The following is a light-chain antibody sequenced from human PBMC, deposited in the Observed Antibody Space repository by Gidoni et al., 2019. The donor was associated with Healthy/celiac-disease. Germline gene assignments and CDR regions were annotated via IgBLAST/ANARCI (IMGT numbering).Light chain of an antibody. Sequence: EIGMTQSPATLSVSPGERAALSCRASQSVSSNLAWYQQKPGQAPRLLIYGASTRATGIPARFSGSGSWTEFTLTISTLQSEDFAVYYCQQYNNWPRTFGQGPKVEIK. CDR2: GAS. V-gene: IGKV3-15*01. J-gene: IGKJ1*01. CDR3: QQYNNWPRT. CDR1: QSVSSN.